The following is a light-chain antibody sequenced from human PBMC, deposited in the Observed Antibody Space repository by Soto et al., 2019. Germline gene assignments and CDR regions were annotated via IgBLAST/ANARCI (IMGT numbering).Light chain of an antibody. V-gene: IGLV2-14*03. J-gene: IGLJ1*01. CDR2: DVS. Sequence: QSVLTQPASVSRSLGQSITISCTGTSSDVGGYKYVSWYQQSPGKAPQLLIYDVSNRPSGVSNRFSGSKSGNTASLTISGLQAADEANYYCSSYTSTNRGMVFGTGTKVTVL. CDR1: SSDVGGYKY. CDR3: SSYTSTNRGMV.